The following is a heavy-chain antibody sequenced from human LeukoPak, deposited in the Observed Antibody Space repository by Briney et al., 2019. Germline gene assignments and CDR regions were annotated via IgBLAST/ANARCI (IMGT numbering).Heavy chain of an antibody. CDR2: FDPENSEI. J-gene: IGHJ4*02. V-gene: IGHV1-24*01. D-gene: IGHD5-24*01. CDR3: ATVLAETYFFDF. CDR1: GYTLTELS. Sequence: ASVKASCKVSGYTLTELSMHWVRQAPGKGLEWMGGFDPENSEIIIYAQKFQGRVTMTEDTSTNTAYMQLSSLTSEDTALYYCATVLAETYFFDFWGQGTLVTVS.